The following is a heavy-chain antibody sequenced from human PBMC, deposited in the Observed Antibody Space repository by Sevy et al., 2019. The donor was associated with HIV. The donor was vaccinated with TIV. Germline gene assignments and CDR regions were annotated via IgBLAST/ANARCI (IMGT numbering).Heavy chain of an antibody. CDR2: ISSSGTYT. V-gene: IGHV3-11*06. CDR1: AFNFSDYY. CDR3: ATCSSGNCFTAERSFDI. J-gene: IGHJ3*02. Sequence: GGSLRLSCAASAFNFSDYYRNWIRQAPGKGLEWISYISSSGTYTNYADSVKGRFTISRDNGKNSVYLQMHSLRAEDAAVYYCATCSSGNCFTAERSFDIWGQGTMVTVSS. D-gene: IGHD2-2*02.